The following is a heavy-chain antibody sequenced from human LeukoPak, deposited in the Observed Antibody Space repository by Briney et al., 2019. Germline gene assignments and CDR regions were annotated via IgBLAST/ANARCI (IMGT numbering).Heavy chain of an antibody. CDR2: ISAYNGNT. J-gene: IGHJ4*02. Sequence: ASVKVSCKASGYTFTSYGISWVRQAPGQGLEWMGWISAYNGNTNYAQKFQGRVTITTDESTSTAYMELSSLRSEDTAVYYCARSSCTNGVCYLDYWGQGTLVTVSS. D-gene: IGHD2-8*01. CDR3: ARSSCTNGVCYLDY. CDR1: GYTFTSYG. V-gene: IGHV1-18*01.